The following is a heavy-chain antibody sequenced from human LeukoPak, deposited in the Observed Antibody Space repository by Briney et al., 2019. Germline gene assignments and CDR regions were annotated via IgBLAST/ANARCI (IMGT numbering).Heavy chain of an antibody. Sequence: GGSQRLSCAASGFTFSSYGMHWVRQAPGKGLEWVAVISYDGSNKYYADSVKGRFTISRDNSKNTLYLQMNSLRAEDTAVYYCAKLPITMIVVVNDAFDIWGQGTMVTVSS. V-gene: IGHV3-30*18. D-gene: IGHD3-22*01. J-gene: IGHJ3*02. CDR2: ISYDGSNK. CDR1: GFTFSSYG. CDR3: AKLPITMIVVVNDAFDI.